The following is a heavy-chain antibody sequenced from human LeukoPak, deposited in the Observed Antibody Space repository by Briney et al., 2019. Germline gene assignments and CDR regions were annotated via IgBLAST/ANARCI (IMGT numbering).Heavy chain of an antibody. CDR2: ISSSGNSI. D-gene: IGHD3-10*01. CDR3: ARAMEGDYGSVTFFDL. J-gene: IGHJ4*02. V-gene: IGHV3-48*03. Sequence: GALRLSCAASGCTFSSYDMNWVRQAPGTGLEWVAYISSSGNSIYYADSVKGRFTNSRDNAKNSLYLQMNSLRAEDTVVYYCARAMEGDYGSVTFFDLWGQGNMVTVSS. CDR1: GCTFSSYD.